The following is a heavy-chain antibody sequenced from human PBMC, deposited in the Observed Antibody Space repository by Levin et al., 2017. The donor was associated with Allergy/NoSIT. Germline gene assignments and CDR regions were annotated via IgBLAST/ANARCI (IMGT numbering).Heavy chain of an antibody. Sequence: SGGSLRLSCATSGFTFSSYSMNWVRQAPGKGLEWVSYIGTSNSAIYYADSVKGRFTISRDNAKNSLYLQMNSLRDEDTALYYCLRERDVYSDQRWVGGWFDPWGQGTLVTVSS. CDR1: GFTFSSYS. CDR2: IGTSNSAI. D-gene: IGHD1-26*01. J-gene: IGHJ5*02. V-gene: IGHV3-48*02. CDR3: LRERDVYSDQRWVGGWFDP.